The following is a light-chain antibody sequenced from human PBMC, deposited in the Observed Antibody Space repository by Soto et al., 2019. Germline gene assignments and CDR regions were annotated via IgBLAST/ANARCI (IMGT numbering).Light chain of an antibody. J-gene: IGKJ1*01. V-gene: IGKV1-39*01. Sequence: DIQMTQCPSSLSASVGDRVTITCRASQSISSCLDWYQQKPGKAPKLLIYAASSLQSGVPSRFSGSGSGTDSTPTITSILPVDFEHSDCQESYSTPWTFGHGTKVEIK. CDR2: AAS. CDR3: QESYSTPWT. CDR1: QSISSC.